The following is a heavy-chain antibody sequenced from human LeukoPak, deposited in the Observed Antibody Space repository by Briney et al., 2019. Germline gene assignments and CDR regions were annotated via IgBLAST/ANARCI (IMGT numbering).Heavy chain of an antibody. Sequence: GASVKVSCKASGHTFTSYYMHWVRQAPGQGLEWMGIINPSGGSTSYAQKFQGRVTMTRDTSTSTVYMELSSLRSEDTAVYYCARGPIFWTGSTYGKDVWGQGTTVTVSS. CDR2: INPSGGST. J-gene: IGHJ6*02. D-gene: IGHD3/OR15-3a*01. V-gene: IGHV1-46*01. CDR3: ARGPIFWTGSTYGKDV. CDR1: GHTFTSYY.